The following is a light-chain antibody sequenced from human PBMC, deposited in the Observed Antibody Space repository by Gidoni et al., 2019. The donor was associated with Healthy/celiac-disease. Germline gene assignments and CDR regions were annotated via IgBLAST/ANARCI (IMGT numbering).Light chain of an antibody. J-gene: IGKJ4*01. CDR1: QCVSSY. V-gene: IGKV3-11*01. CDR2: DPS. Sequence: ELVLTQSQATLSWSPGERATLSCRASQCVSSYLAWYQQKTGQAPRILIYDPSNRAPGIPARFSGSGSGTDFTLTISSLEPEDFAVYYCQQRSNWPPLTFGGGTKVEIK. CDR3: QQRSNWPPLT.